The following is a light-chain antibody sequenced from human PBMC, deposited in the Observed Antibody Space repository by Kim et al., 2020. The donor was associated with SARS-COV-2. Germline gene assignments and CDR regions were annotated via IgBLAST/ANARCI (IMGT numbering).Light chain of an antibody. V-gene: IGKV1-39*01. CDR2: TAS. CDR1: QSISNY. Sequence: ASVGDRVTIACRASQSISNYLNWYQQKPGKAPKLLIYTASSLQSGVPSRFTGSGSETDFTLTITSLQPEDFATYYCQQTSSAPRTFGQGTKVDIK. CDR3: QQTSSAPRT. J-gene: IGKJ1*01.